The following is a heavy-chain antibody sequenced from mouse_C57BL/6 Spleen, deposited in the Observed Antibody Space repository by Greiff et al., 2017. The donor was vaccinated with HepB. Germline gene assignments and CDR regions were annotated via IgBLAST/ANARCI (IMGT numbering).Heavy chain of an antibody. CDR1: GFTFSSYT. D-gene: IGHD1-1*01. CDR3: ARPSYYGSSGYFDV. V-gene: IGHV5-9*01. J-gene: IGHJ1*03. CDR2: ISGGGGNT. Sequence: EVKVVESGGGLVKPGGSLKLSCAASGFTFSSYTMSWVRQTPEKRLEWVATISGGGGNTYYPDSVKGRFTISRDNAKNTLYLQMSSLRSEDTALYYCARPSYYGSSGYFDVWGTGTTVTVSS.